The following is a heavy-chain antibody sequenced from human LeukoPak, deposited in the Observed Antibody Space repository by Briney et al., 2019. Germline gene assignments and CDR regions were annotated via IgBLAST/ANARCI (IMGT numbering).Heavy chain of an antibody. CDR1: GDSISSTNYY. CDR2: IYYSGST. D-gene: IGHD5/OR15-5a*01. V-gene: IGHV4-39*01. J-gene: IGHJ4*02. Sequence: PSETLSLTCTVSGDSISSTNYYWGWIRQPPGKGLEWIRSIYYSGSTYYNPSLESRVTISVDTSKNQFSLKLSSVTAADTAVYFCATLVSTRYYFDYWGQGTLVTVSS. CDR3: ATLVSTRYYFDY.